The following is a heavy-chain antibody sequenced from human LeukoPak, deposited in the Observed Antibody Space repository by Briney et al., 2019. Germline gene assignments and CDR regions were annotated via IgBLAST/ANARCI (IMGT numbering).Heavy chain of an antibody. CDR3: AKTGLVVITRSYFDY. V-gene: IGHV3-23*01. Sequence: GGSLRLSCAASGFTFSSYAMSWVRQAPGKGLEWVSAISGSGGSTYYADSVKGRFTISRDNSKNTLYLQMNSLRAEDTAVYYCAKTGLVVITRSYFDYWGQGTLVTVSS. CDR1: GFTFSSYA. CDR2: ISGSGGST. D-gene: IGHD3-22*01. J-gene: IGHJ4*02.